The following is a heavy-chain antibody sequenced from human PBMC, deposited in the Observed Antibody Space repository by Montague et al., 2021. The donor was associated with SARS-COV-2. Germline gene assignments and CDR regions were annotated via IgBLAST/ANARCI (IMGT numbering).Heavy chain of an antibody. CDR3: TSGREGNYNVMDV. D-gene: IGHD1-1*01. Sequence: CAISGDSVSSNSATWNWVRQSPSRGLEWLGRTYYRSKWYNDYAVSVRGRVTINPDTSKNQISLQLNSVTPEDTVIYYCTSGREGNYNVMDVWGQGTTVTVSS. V-gene: IGHV6-1*01. J-gene: IGHJ6*02. CDR2: TYYRSKWYN. CDR1: GDSVSSNSAT.